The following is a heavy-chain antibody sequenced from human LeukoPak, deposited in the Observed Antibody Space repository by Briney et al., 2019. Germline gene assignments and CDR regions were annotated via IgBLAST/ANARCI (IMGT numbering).Heavy chain of an antibody. CDR3: AKRRGLELLYYYYMDV. J-gene: IGHJ6*03. CDR1: GFTFSSYE. CDR2: ISGSGGST. V-gene: IGHV3-23*01. Sequence: SGGSLRLSCAASGFTFSSYEMSWVRQAPGKGLEWVSAISGSGGSTYYADSVKGRFTISRGNSKNTLYLQMNSLRAEDTAVYYCAKRRGLELLYYYYMDVWGKGTTVTVSS. D-gene: IGHD1-7*01.